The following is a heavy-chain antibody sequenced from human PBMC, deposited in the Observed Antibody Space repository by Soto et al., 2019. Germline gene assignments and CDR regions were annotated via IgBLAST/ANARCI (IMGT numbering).Heavy chain of an antibody. Sequence: GGSMRLGCAASGVTLSSDAMSWVRQAPGKGLEWVSAISGSGGSTYYADSVKGRFTISRDNSKNTLYLQMNSLRAEDTAIYLCAQDTSDYGYFQHWGLGTLVTVSS. CDR3: AQDTSDYGYFQH. CDR1: GVTLSSDA. J-gene: IGHJ1*01. D-gene: IGHD4-17*01. V-gene: IGHV3-23*01. CDR2: ISGSGGST.